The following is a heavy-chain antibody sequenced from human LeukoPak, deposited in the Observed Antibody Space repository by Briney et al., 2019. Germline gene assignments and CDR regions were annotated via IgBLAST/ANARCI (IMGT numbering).Heavy chain of an antibody. CDR3: ARSSHYYGMDV. Sequence: GGSLRLSCAASGFTFSSYGMHWVRQAPGKGLEWVAVIWYDGSNKYYADSVKGRFTIPRDNSKNTLYLQMNSLRAEDTAVYYCARSSHYYGMDVWGQGTTVTVSS. CDR2: IWYDGSNK. J-gene: IGHJ6*02. CDR1: GFTFSSYG. V-gene: IGHV3-33*01.